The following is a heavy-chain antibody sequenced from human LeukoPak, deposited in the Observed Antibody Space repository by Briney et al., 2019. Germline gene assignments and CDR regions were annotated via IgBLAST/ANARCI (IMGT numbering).Heavy chain of an antibody. CDR1: GFTFSSYA. Sequence: GGSLRLSCAASGFTFSSYAMSWVRQAPGKGLEWVSAISGSGGSTYYADSVKGRFTISRDNSKNTLYPQMNSLRAEDTAVYYCAKFGLDYGDYPYFDYWGQGTLVTVSS. J-gene: IGHJ4*02. D-gene: IGHD4-17*01. CDR3: AKFGLDYGDYPYFDY. CDR2: ISGSGGST. V-gene: IGHV3-23*01.